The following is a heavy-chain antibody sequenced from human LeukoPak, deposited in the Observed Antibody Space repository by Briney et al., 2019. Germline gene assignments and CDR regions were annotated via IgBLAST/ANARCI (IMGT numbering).Heavy chain of an antibody. Sequence: GGSLRLSCAASGFTFSSYSMNWVRQAPGKGLEWVSSISSSSSYIYYADSVKGRFTISRDNAKNSLYLQMNSLRAEDTAVYYCARVADYYDSSGYMKYWGQGTLVAVSS. V-gene: IGHV3-21*01. J-gene: IGHJ4*02. CDR1: GFTFSSYS. CDR3: ARVADYYDSSGYMKY. D-gene: IGHD3-22*01. CDR2: ISSSSSYI.